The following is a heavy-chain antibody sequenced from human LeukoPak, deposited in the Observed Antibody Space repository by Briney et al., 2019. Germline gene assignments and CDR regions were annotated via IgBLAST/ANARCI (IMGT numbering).Heavy chain of an antibody. Sequence: NPSETLSLTCTVSGGSISSSSYYWGWIRQPPGKGLEWIGSIYYSGSTYYNPSLKSRVTISVDTSKNQFSLKLSSVTAADTAVYYCARTTVTTSPTCDYWGQGTLVTVSS. CDR2: IYYSGST. CDR3: ARTTVTTSPTCDY. CDR1: GGSISSSSYY. D-gene: IGHD4-17*01. V-gene: IGHV4-39*01. J-gene: IGHJ4*02.